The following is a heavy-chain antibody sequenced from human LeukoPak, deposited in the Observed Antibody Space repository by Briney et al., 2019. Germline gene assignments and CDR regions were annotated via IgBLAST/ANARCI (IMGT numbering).Heavy chain of an antibody. CDR3: ARESSDILTGYSDAFDI. CDR1: GDSVSSNSAA. CDR2: TYYRSKWYN. Sequence: SQTLSLTCAISGDSVSSNSAAWNWIRQSPSRGLEWLGRTYYRSKWYNDYTVSVKSRITINPDTSKNQFSLQLNSVTPEDTAVYYYARESSDILTGYSDAFDIWGQGTMVTVSS. J-gene: IGHJ3*02. D-gene: IGHD3-9*01. V-gene: IGHV6-1*01.